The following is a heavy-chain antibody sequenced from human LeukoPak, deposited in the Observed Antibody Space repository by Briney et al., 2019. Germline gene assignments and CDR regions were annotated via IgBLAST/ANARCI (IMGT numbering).Heavy chain of an antibody. CDR2: IYYSGST. CDR3: ARGNGYYYY. CDR1: GASISSYY. J-gene: IGHJ4*02. D-gene: IGHD2-8*01. V-gene: IGHV4-59*01. Sequence: SETLSLTCTVSGASISSYYWSWIRQPPGKGLEWIGYIYYSGSTNYNPSLKSRVTISVDTSKNQLSLKLSSVTAADTAVYYCARGNGYYYYWGQGTLVTVSS.